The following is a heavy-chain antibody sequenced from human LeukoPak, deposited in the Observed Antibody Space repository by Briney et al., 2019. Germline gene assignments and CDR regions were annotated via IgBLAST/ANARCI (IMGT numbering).Heavy chain of an antibody. V-gene: IGHV4-39*01. J-gene: IGHJ3*02. CDR1: GGSISSSSYY. CDR2: IYYSGST. CDR3: ARSDYYGSGSHTVFDAFDI. D-gene: IGHD3-10*01. Sequence: PSETLSLTCTVSGGSISSSSYYWGWIRQPPGKGLEWIGSIYYSGSTYYNPSLKSRVTISVDTSKNQFSLKLSSVTAADTAVYYCARSDYYGSGSHTVFDAFDIWGQGTRVTVSS.